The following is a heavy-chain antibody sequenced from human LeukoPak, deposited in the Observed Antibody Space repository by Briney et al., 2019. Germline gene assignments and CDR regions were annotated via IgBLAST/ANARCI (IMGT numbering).Heavy chain of an antibody. CDR3: ARRARDWYSPIEY. CDR1: GDSISSDTYY. J-gene: IGHJ4*02. Sequence: PSETLSLTCTVSGDSISSDTYYWSWIRQPAGRGLQWIERTHASGSFMYNPSRKSRLTISIDTSKKHFSLKLSSVTDAATAVYYCARRARDWYSPIEYWGPGTLVTVSS. CDR2: THASGSF. D-gene: IGHD2-21*02. V-gene: IGHV4-61*02.